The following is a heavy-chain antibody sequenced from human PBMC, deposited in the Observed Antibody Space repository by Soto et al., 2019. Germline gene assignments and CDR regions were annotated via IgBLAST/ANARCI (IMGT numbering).Heavy chain of an antibody. CDR1: GFTFSDRY. V-gene: IGHV3-72*01. CDR2: SRNKANSYTT. J-gene: IGHJ4*02. CDR3: VRCYNGFDL. D-gene: IGHD2-2*02. Sequence: GGSLRLSCAASGFTFSDRYMDWVRQAPGKGLEWVGRSRNKANSYTTEYAAAVKGRFTISRDELKSSLYLQMESLKTEDTAVYYCVRCYNGFDLWGQGTLVTVSS.